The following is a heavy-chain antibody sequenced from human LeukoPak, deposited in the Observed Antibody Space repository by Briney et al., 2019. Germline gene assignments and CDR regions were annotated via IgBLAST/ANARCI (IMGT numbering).Heavy chain of an antibody. Sequence: PSETLSLTCAVSGYSLSSGYYWGWIRQPPGKGLEWIGSIYHSGSTYYNPSLKSRVTISVDTSKNQFSLKLSSVTAADTAVYYCARDQGGITMVRGVPFDYWGQGTLVTVSS. CDR2: IYHSGST. D-gene: IGHD3-10*01. CDR1: GYSLSSGYY. V-gene: IGHV4-38-2*02. J-gene: IGHJ4*02. CDR3: ARDQGGITMVRGVPFDY.